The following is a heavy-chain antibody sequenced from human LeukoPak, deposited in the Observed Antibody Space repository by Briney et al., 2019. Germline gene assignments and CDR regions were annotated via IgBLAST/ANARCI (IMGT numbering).Heavy chain of an antibody. J-gene: IGHJ6*03. CDR1: GFTFSSYG. CDR3: AKGYSSGWYGDYYYYMDA. V-gene: IGHV3-30*02. Sequence: GGSLRLSCAASGFTFSSYGMHWVRQAPGKGLEWVAFIRYDGSNKYYADSVKGRFTISRDNSKNTLYLQMNSLRAEDTAVYYCAKGYSSGWYGDYYYYMDAWGKGTTVTISS. D-gene: IGHD6-19*01. CDR2: IRYDGSNK.